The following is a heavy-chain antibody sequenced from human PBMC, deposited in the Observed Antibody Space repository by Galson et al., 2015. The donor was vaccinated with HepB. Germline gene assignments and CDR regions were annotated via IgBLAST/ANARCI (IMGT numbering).Heavy chain of an antibody. J-gene: IGHJ4*02. Sequence: QSGAEVKKPGESLKISCTASGYSFTTYWIGWVRQMPGKGLEWMGIVYPGDSDTRYSPSFQGQVTISADKSISTAYLQWSSLKASDTAMYYCARRIAGGMGGYYFDYWGQGTLVTVSS. CDR2: VYPGDSDT. CDR3: ARRIAGGMGGYYFDY. V-gene: IGHV5-51*03. CDR1: GYSFTTYW. D-gene: IGHD6-13*01.